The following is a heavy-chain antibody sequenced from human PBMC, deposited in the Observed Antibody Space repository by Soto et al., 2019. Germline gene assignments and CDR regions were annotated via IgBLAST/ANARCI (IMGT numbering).Heavy chain of an antibody. Sequence: QVQLVQSGPEEKKPGASVLVSCKASGYSFTTYGIHWVRQAPGHRPQRMGWISAGTGNTKYSQNLQGRVTISRDASASTAYMELTSLSSEDTAVYYCATSIDWKTYWGQGTLVTVSS. V-gene: IGHV1-3*05. J-gene: IGHJ4*02. D-gene: IGHD3-9*01. CDR3: ATSIDWKTY. CDR2: ISAGTGNT. CDR1: GYSFTTYG.